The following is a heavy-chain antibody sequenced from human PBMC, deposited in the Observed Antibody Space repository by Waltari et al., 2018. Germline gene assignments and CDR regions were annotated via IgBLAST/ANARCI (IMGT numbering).Heavy chain of an antibody. CDR3: ARLHLSQPRFDP. CDR1: GGSISSSSYY. Sequence: QLQLQESGPGLVKPSETLSLTCTVSGGSISSSSYYWGWIRQPPGKGLEWIGSIYYSGSTSYNPSLKSRVTISVDTSKNQFSLKLSSVTAADTAVYYCARLHLSQPRFDPWGQGTLVTVSS. J-gene: IGHJ5*02. CDR2: IYYSGST. V-gene: IGHV4-39*01.